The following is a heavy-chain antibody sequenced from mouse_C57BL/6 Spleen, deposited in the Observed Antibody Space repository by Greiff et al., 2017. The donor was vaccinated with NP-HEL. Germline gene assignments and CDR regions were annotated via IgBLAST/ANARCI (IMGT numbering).Heavy chain of an antibody. D-gene: IGHD1-1*01. J-gene: IGHJ4*01. CDR2: LYPGSGST. CDR3: ATYYGSSYVDAMDY. Sequence: VQLQQSGAELVKPGASVKMSCKASGYTFTSYWITWVKQRPGQGLEWIGDLYPGSGSTNYNEKFKSKATLTVDTSSSTAYMQLSSLTSEDSAVYYCATYYGSSYVDAMDYWGQGTSVTVSS. V-gene: IGHV1-55*01. CDR1: GYTFTSYW.